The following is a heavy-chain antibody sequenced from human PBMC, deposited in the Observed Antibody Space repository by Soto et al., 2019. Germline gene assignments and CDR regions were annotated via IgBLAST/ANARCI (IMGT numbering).Heavy chain of an antibody. D-gene: IGHD6-13*01. J-gene: IGHJ6*02. CDR1: GDSVSSNSAA. CDR3: ARVSYSSSWFLDYYYGMDV. V-gene: IGHV6-1*01. CDR2: TYYRSKWYN. Sequence: PSQTLSLTCVISGDSVSSNSAAWNWIRQSPSRGLEWLGRTYYRSKWYNDYAVSVKSRITINLDTSKNQFSLQLNSVTPEDTAVYYCARVSYSSSWFLDYYYGMDVWGQGTTVTVS.